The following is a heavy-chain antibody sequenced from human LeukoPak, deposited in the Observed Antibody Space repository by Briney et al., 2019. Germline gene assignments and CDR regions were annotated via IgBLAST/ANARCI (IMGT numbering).Heavy chain of an antibody. D-gene: IGHD3-10*01. CDR3: ARDPMVRGVIRYFDY. V-gene: IGHV3-21*01. CDR2: ISSSSSYI. J-gene: IGHJ4*02. CDR1: GGSISSYY. Sequence: ETLSLTCTVSGGSISSYYWSWIRQPPGKGLEWVSSISSSSSYIYYADSVKGRFTISRDNAKNSLYLQMNSLRAEDTAVYYCARDPMVRGVIRYFDYWGQGTLVTVSS.